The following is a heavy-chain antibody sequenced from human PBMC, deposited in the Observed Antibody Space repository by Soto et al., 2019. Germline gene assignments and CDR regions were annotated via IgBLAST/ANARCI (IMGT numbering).Heavy chain of an antibody. CDR1: GGTFSNYA. Sequence: QVQLVQSGAEVKKPGSSVKVSCKASGGTFSNYAITWVRQAPGQGLEWLGRIIPIFATTDYAQKFQGIGTITADESTPTAYMELTSLRSDDTAVYYCAKDGGREGSFGNWFDPCGKGTLVTVSS. D-gene: IGHD2-15*01. V-gene: IGHV1-69*15. J-gene: IGHJ5*02. CDR3: AKDGGREGSFGNWFDP. CDR2: IIPIFATT.